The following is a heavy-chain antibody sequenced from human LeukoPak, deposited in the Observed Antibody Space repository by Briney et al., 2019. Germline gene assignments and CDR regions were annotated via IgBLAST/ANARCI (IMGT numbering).Heavy chain of an antibody. Sequence: ASVKVSCKASGYTFTGYDIHWVRQATGQGLEWMGWMNPNSGNTGYAQKFQGRVTMTRNTSISTAYMELSSLRSEDTAVYYCARGSYDILTGYYTFDYWGQGTLVTVSS. D-gene: IGHD3-9*01. CDR2: MNPNSGNT. CDR3: ARGSYDILTGYYTFDY. J-gene: IGHJ4*02. V-gene: IGHV1-8*01. CDR1: GYTFTGYD.